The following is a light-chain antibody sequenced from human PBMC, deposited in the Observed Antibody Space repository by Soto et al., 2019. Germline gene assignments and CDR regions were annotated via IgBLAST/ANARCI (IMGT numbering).Light chain of an antibody. J-gene: IGLJ2*01. CDR1: GSDVGGYNY. V-gene: IGLV2-8*01. Sequence: QSVLTQPPSASGSPGQSVTISCTGTGSDVGGYNYVSWYQHHPGKAPKLMLYEVSTRPSGVPDRFSGSKSGNTASLTVSGLRAEDEADYYCSSYAGSNIYVVFGGGTQLTVL. CDR2: EVS. CDR3: SSYAGSNIYVV.